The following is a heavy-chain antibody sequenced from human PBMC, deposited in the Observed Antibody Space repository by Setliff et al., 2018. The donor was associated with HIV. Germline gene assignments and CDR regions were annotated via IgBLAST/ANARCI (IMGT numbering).Heavy chain of an antibody. V-gene: IGHV3-7*03. D-gene: IGHD1-20*01. Sequence: PGGSLRLSCAASGFTFSSYWMSWVRQAPGKGLEWVANIKQDGSEKYYVDSVKGRFTISRDNAKNSLYLQMNSLRAEDTAVYYCVRYNWNPLGYRFDYWGQGTLVTVSS. CDR3: VRYNWNPLGYRFDY. CDR2: IKQDGSEK. CDR1: GFTFSSYW. J-gene: IGHJ4*02.